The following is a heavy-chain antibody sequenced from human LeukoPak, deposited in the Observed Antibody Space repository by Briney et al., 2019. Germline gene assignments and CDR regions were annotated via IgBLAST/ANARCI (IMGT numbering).Heavy chain of an antibody. V-gene: IGHV3-30*18. CDR1: GFTFSSYG. CDR3: AKDSTPQSPYYYYYMDV. CDR2: IPYDGSNK. Sequence: GGSLRLSCAASGFTFSSYGMHWVRQAPGKGLEWVAVIPYDGSNKYYADSVKGRFTISRDNSKNTLYLQMNSLRAEDTAAYYCAKDSTPQSPYYYYYMDVWGKGTTVTVSS. J-gene: IGHJ6*03.